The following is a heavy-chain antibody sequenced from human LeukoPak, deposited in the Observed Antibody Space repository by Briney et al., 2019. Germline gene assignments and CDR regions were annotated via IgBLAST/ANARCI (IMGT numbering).Heavy chain of an antibody. CDR3: ARTRVDTTTFDYFDY. V-gene: IGHV3-53*01. J-gene: IGHJ4*02. CDR2: IYSGGST. Sequence: PGGSLRLSCVVSGFTVSTNFMSWVRQAPGERLEWVSVIYSGGSTYYADSVKARFTISRDNSKNTLYLQMNSLRAEDTAVYYCARTRVDTTTFDYFDYWGQGTLVTVSS. CDR1: GFTVSTNF. D-gene: IGHD4-11*01.